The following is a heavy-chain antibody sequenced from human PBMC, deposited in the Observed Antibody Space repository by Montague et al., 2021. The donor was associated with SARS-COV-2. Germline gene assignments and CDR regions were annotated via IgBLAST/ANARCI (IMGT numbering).Heavy chain of an antibody. CDR3: ASARGGEGIAVRAFDS. V-gene: IGHV4-61*09. J-gene: IGHJ4*02. D-gene: IGHD6-19*01. CDR2: IYTSGST. CDR1: GGSISKGCYY. Sequence: TLSLTCTVSGGSISKGCYYWTWIRQPAGAGLEWIGHIYTSGSTKYNLHLKSPVTVSVDTSHNHFSLKLSSVSAADTAVYYCASARGGEGIAVRAFDSWGQGTLVSVSS.